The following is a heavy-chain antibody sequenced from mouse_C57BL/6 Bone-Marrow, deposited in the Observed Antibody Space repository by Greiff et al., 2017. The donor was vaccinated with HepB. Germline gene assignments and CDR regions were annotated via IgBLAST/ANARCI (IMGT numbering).Heavy chain of an antibody. D-gene: IGHD1-1*01. J-gene: IGHJ3*01. CDR2: IDPENGDT. CDR1: GFNIKDDY. Sequence: EVKLQESGAELVRPGASVKLSCTASGFNIKDDYMHWVKQRPEQGLEWIGWIDPENGDTEYASKFQGKATITADTSSNTAYLQLSSLTSEDTAVYYCTLITTVVAPPSWGQGTLVTVSA. V-gene: IGHV14-4*01. CDR3: TLITTVVAPPS.